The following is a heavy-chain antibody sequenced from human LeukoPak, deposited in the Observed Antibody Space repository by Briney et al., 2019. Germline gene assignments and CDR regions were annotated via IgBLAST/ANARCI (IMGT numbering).Heavy chain of an antibody. Sequence: GGSLRLSCAASGFTFSSYSMNWVRQAPGKGLEWVSYISSSSSTIYYADSVKGRFTISRDNAKNSLYLQMSSLRAEDTAVYYCASGYCSSTSCYWIGGMDVWGKGTTVTVSS. CDR1: GFTFSSYS. J-gene: IGHJ6*03. V-gene: IGHV3-48*01. CDR2: ISSSSSTI. D-gene: IGHD2-2*01. CDR3: ASGYCSSTSCYWIGGMDV.